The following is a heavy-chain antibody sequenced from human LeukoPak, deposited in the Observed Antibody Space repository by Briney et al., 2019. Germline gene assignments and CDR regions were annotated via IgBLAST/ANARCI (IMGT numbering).Heavy chain of an antibody. CDR3: ARGSAGRTVYYYGMDV. CDR2: INSDGSST. V-gene: IGHV3-74*01. CDR1: GFTFSSYW. Sequence: PGGSLRLSCAASGFTFSSYWMHWVRQAPGKGLVWVSRINSDGSSTSYADSVKGRFTISRDNAKNTLYLQMNSLRAEDTAVYYYARGSAGRTVYYYGMDVWGQGTTVTVSS. D-gene: IGHD4-17*01. J-gene: IGHJ6*02.